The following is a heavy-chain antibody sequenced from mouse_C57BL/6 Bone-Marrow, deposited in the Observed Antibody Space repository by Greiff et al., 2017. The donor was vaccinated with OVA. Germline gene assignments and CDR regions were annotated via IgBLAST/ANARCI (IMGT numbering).Heavy chain of an antibody. CDR2: IDPENGDT. Sequence: DVQLQESGAELVRPGASVKLSCTASGFNIKDDYMHWVKQRPEQGLEWIGWIDPENGDTEYASKFQGKATITADTSSNTAYLQLSSLTSEDTAVYYGTTGDGYYSYYFDYWGQGTTLTVSS. CDR3: TTGDGYYSYYFDY. D-gene: IGHD2-3*01. J-gene: IGHJ2*01. V-gene: IGHV14-4*01. CDR1: GFNIKDDY.